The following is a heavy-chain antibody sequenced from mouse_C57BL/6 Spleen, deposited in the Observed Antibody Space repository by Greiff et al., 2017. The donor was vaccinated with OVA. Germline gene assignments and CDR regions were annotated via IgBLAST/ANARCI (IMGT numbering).Heavy chain of an antibody. Sequence: QVQLQQSGAELVRPGTSVKVSCKASGYAFTNYLIEWVKQRPGQGLEWIGVINPGSGGTNYNEKFKGKATLTADKPSSTAYMQLSSLTSEDSAVYFCARDDGYYPFDYWGQGTTLTVSS. CDR1: GYAFTNYL. CDR3: ARDDGYYPFDY. D-gene: IGHD2-3*01. V-gene: IGHV1-54*01. CDR2: INPGSGGT. J-gene: IGHJ2*01.